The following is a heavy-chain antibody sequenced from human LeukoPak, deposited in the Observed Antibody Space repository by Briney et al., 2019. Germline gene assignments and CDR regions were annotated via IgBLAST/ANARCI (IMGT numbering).Heavy chain of an antibody. Sequence: SETLSLTCAVYGGSFSGYYWSWIRQPPGKGLEWIGEINHSGSTNYNPSLKSRVTISVDTSKNQFSLKLSSVTAADTAVYYCARYSYGYFDYWGQGTLVTVSS. CDR3: ARYSYGYFDY. D-gene: IGHD5-18*01. J-gene: IGHJ4*02. CDR2: INHSGST. V-gene: IGHV4-34*01. CDR1: GGSFSGYY.